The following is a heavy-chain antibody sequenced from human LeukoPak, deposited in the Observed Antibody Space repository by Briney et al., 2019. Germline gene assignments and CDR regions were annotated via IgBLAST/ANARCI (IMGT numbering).Heavy chain of an antibody. CDR3: AKEVSNIVVVPAAIDDDAFDI. CDR2: ISSSGSTI. Sequence: GGSLRLSCAASGFTFSDYYMSWIRQAPGKGLEWVSYISSSGSTIYYADSVKGRFTISRDNSKNTLYLQMNSLRAEDTAVYYCAKEVSNIVVVPAAIDDDAFDIWGQGTMVTVSS. V-gene: IGHV3-11*04. D-gene: IGHD2-2*01. CDR1: GFTFSDYY. J-gene: IGHJ3*02.